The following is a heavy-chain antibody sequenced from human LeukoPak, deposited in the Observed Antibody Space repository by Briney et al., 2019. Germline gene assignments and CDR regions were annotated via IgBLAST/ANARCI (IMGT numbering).Heavy chain of an antibody. CDR1: GFTFSDHY. D-gene: IGHD6-19*01. V-gene: IGHV3-72*01. Sequence: PGGSLRLSCAASGFTFSDHYMDWVRQAPGKGLEWVGRIRNKANSYTTEYAASVKGRFTISGDDSKNSVYLQMNSLKTEDTAVYYCARSTTGWYNCFDPWGHGTQVTVSS. CDR2: IRNKANSYTT. J-gene: IGHJ5*02. CDR3: ARSTTGWYNCFDP.